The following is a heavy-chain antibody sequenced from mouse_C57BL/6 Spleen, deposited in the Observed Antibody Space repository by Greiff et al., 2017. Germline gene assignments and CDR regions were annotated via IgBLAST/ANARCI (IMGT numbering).Heavy chain of an antibody. CDR2: ISSGGDYI. CDR3: TNGPWFAY. V-gene: IGHV5-9-1*02. Sequence: EVKVVESGEGLVKPGGSLKLSCAASGFTFSSYAMSWVRQTPEKRLEWVAYISSGGDYIYYADNVKGRFTISRDNARNTLYLQMSSRKSEDTAMYYCTNGPWFAYWGQGTLVTVSA. J-gene: IGHJ3*01. CDR1: GFTFSSYA.